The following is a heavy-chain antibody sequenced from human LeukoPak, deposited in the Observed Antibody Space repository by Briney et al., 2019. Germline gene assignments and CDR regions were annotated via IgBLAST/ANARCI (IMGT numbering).Heavy chain of an antibody. CDR1: GASVSSSDFY. J-gene: IGHJ4*02. D-gene: IGHD1-26*01. CDR3: ARERVGYTIDRGFDQ. Sequence: SQTLSLTCTVSGASVSSSDFYWNWIRQPAGKGLEWIGRGYTSGTTDYNPSLKSRLTISVDTSTNRFSLKLSSATAADTAVYFCARERVGYTIDRGFDQWGQGILVTVSS. V-gene: IGHV4-61*02. CDR2: GYTSGTT.